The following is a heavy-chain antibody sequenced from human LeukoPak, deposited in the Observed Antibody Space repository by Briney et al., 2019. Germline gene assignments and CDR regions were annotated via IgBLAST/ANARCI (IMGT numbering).Heavy chain of an antibody. CDR2: INPEGSQT. CDR3: AAWTDRGYNF. V-gene: IGHV3-7*01. Sequence: GGSLRLSCAASGFSFRSSWMNWVRQAPGKGLQWVANINPEGSQTRFVDSVMGRFTMSKDNVKNSPYLQMNSLRVEDTAVFYCAAWTDRGYNFWGQGTVVTVSS. CDR1: GFSFRSSW. D-gene: IGHD5-24*01. J-gene: IGHJ4*02.